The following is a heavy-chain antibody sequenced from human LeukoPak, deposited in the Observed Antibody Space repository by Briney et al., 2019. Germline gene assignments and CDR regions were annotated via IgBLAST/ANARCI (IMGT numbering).Heavy chain of an antibody. Sequence: ASVKVSCKASGYTFTSYGISWVRQAPGQGLEWMGWISAYNGNTNYAQKLQGRVTMTTDTSTSTAYMELRSLRSEDTAVYYCARDPSGGAAAGTAPIFDYWGQGTLVTVSS. CDR3: ARDPSGGAAAGTAPIFDY. CDR1: GYTFTSYG. CDR2: ISAYNGNT. J-gene: IGHJ4*02. D-gene: IGHD6-13*01. V-gene: IGHV1-18*01.